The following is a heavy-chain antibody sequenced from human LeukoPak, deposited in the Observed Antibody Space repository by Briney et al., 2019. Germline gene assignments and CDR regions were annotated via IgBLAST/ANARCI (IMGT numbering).Heavy chain of an antibody. V-gene: IGHV1-69*13. D-gene: IGHD3-10*01. CDR3: ASDPSGRFGELSTDY. CDR1: GGTISNYV. CDR2: IIPIFTTA. Sequence: SVKVSCKAAGGTISNYVISWVRQAPGQGLEWMGGIIPIFTTANYAQKFQGRVTITADESTSTAYMELSSLRSEDTAVYYCASDPSGRFGELSTDYWGQGTLVTVSS. J-gene: IGHJ4*02.